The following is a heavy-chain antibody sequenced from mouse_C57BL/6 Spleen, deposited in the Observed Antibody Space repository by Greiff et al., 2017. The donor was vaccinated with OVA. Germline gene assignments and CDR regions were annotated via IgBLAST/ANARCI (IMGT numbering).Heavy chain of an antibody. D-gene: IGHD4-1*01. CDR2: IYPGDGDT. CDR3: ARLNWDGYYFDY. V-gene: IGHV1-82*01. J-gene: IGHJ2*01. Sequence: VKLMESGPELVKPGASVKISCKASGYAFSSSWMNWVKQRPGKGLEWIGRIYPGDGDTNYNGKFKGKATLTADKSSSTAYMQLSSLISEDSAVYFCARLNWDGYYFDYWGQGTTLTVSS. CDR1: GYAFSSSW.